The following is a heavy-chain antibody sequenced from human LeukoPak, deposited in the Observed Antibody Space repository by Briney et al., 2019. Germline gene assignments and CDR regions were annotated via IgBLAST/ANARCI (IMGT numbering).Heavy chain of an antibody. V-gene: IGHV3-23*01. D-gene: IGHD3-22*01. CDR2: ISGSGGST. Sequence: GGSLRLSCAASGFTFSSYAMSWVRQAPGKGLEWVSAISGSGGSTYYADSVKGRFTISRDNSKNTLYLQMNSLRAEDTAVYYCAKDLYYDSSGYYYGGDAFDIWGQGTMATVSS. CDR1: GFTFSSYA. J-gene: IGHJ3*02. CDR3: AKDLYYDSSGYYYGGDAFDI.